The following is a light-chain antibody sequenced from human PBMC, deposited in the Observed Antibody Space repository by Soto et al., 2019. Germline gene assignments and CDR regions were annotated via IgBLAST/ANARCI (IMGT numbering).Light chain of an antibody. Sequence: QSVLTQPPSVSAAPGQRVTILCSGSSSTIGANYVSWYQQLPGTAPILLIYDNHHRPSGIPDRFSGSKSGTSATLVITGLQTGDEADYYCGTWDSNLNNGVVFGGGTKLTVL. J-gene: IGLJ2*01. CDR3: GTWDSNLNNGVV. CDR1: SSTIGANY. V-gene: IGLV1-51*01. CDR2: DNH.